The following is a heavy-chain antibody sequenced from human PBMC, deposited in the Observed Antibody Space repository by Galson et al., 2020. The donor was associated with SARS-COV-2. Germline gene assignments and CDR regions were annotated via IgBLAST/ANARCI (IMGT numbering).Heavy chain of an antibody. Sequence: ASVQVSCKTSGYTFSSNGFGWVRQPPGQGLEGWGWISAFNGNVTNAKTLQEGVTMSTAAATSTASMELRSLRSAVTAAYYCSRLYIEWLRYSPTPYYLYYGMDVCGRGTTSTVSS. D-gene: IGHD3-3*01. CDR1: GYTFSSNG. CDR2: ISAFNGNV. CDR3: SRLYIEWLRYSPTPYYLYYGMDV. V-gene: IGHV1-18*01. J-gene: IGHJ6*02.